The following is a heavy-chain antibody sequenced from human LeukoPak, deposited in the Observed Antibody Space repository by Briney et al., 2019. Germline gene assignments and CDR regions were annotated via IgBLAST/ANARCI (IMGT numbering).Heavy chain of an antibody. V-gene: IGHV3-53*01. CDR2: IYSGGST. Sequence: GGSLRLSCAASGFTVSSNYMSWVRQAPGKGLEWVSVIYSGGSTYYADSVKGRFTISRDNSKNTLYLQMNSLRAEDTAVYYCARDAPLYNWNYNYGMDVWGQGTTVTVSS. D-gene: IGHD1-20*01. CDR1: GFTVSSNY. J-gene: IGHJ6*02. CDR3: ARDAPLYNWNYNYGMDV.